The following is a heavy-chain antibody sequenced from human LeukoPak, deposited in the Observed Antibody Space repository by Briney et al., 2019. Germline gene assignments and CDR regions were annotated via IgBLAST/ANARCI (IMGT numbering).Heavy chain of an antibody. CDR3: AKERGSSGYFNY. V-gene: IGHV3-21*04. CDR1: GFTFSSHS. J-gene: IGHJ4*02. CDR2: ISSSSNYI. D-gene: IGHD6-6*01. Sequence: GGSLRLSCAASGFTFSSHSMNWVRQAPGKGLEWVSSISSSSNYIYYADSVKGRFTISRDNSKNSLYLQMNSLRTEDTALYYCAKERGSSGYFNYWGQGTLVTVSS.